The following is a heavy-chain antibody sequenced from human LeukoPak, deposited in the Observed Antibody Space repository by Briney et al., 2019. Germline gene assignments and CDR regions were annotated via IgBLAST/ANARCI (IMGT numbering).Heavy chain of an antibody. CDR1: GGSISSSSYY. J-gene: IGHJ4*02. D-gene: IGHD6-13*01. Sequence: SETLSLTCTVSGGSISSSSYYWDWIRQPPGKGLEWIGNIYYGGSTYYNPSLKSRVTISVDTSKNQFSLKMSSVTAADTAVYYCASMAMRITAVGTFDYWGQGTLVTVSS. CDR2: IYYGGST. CDR3: ASMAMRITAVGTFDY. V-gene: IGHV4-39*07.